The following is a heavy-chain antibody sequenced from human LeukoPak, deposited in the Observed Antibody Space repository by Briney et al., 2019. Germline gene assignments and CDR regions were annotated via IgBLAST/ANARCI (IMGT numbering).Heavy chain of an antibody. V-gene: IGHV3-74*01. CDR2: INSDGSST. D-gene: IGHD7-27*01. CDR3: ARGFLGIFDY. Sequence: PGGSLRLSCAASGFTFSSYAMSWVRQAPGKGLVWVSRINSDGSSTNYADSVKGRFTISRDNAKNTLYMQMNSLRAEDTAVYYCARGFLGIFDYWGQGTLVTVSS. J-gene: IGHJ4*02. CDR1: GFTFSSYA.